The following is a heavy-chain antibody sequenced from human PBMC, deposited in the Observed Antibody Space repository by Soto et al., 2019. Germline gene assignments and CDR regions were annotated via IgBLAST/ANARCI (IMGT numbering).Heavy chain of an antibody. CDR1: GYIFTSYG. CDR2: ISAFKGYT. Sequence: QVQLVQSGPEVKKPGASVKLSCKASGYIFTSYGIGWVRQAPGQGLERMGWISAFKGYTKYPQRPQGRVTMTTDTPTSTAYMELRSLRSDDTAVYYCARVDDYYDSSGHYFAFFNYWGQGSLVTVSS. CDR3: ARVDDYYDSSGHYFAFFNY. J-gene: IGHJ4*02. D-gene: IGHD3-22*01. V-gene: IGHV1-18*01.